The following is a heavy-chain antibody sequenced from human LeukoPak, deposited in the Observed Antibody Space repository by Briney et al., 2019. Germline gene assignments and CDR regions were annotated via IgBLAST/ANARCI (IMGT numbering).Heavy chain of an antibody. J-gene: IGHJ5*02. CDR3: ASSVKGQLVHWFDP. Sequence: GGYLRLSCAASGFTFSSYSMNWVRQAPGKGLEWVSSISSSSSYIYYADSVKGRFTISRDNAKNSLYLQMNSLRAEDTAVYYCASSVKGQLVHWFDPWGQGTLVTVSS. V-gene: IGHV3-21*01. D-gene: IGHD6-6*01. CDR1: GFTFSSYS. CDR2: ISSSSSYI.